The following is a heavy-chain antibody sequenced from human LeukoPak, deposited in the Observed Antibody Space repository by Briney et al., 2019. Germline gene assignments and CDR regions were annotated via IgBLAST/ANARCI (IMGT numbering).Heavy chain of an antibody. V-gene: IGHV4-59*01. D-gene: IGHD3-22*01. CDR2: IYYSGST. CDR3: ARHSKYYYDSSGSYVGYFQH. J-gene: IGHJ1*01. CDR1: GGSISSYY. Sequence: SETLSLTCTVSGGSISSYYWSWLRQPPGKGLEWIGYIYYSGSTNYNPSLKSRVTISVDTSKNQFSLELSSVTAADTAVYYCARHSKYYYDSSGSYVGYFQHWGQGTLVTVSS.